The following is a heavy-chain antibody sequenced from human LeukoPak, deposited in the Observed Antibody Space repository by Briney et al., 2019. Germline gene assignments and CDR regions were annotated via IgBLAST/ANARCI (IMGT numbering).Heavy chain of an antibody. CDR3: ARGRRSTVVTPFDY. J-gene: IGHJ4*02. CDR1: GGSLSGYY. D-gene: IGHD4-23*01. V-gene: IGHV4-34*01. Sequence: SGTLSLTCAVYGGSLSGYYWSWIRQPPGKGLEWIGEINHSGSTNYDPSLKSRVTTSVDTSKNQFSLKLSSVTAVDTAVYYCARGRRSTVVTPFDYWGQGTLVTVSS. CDR2: INHSGST.